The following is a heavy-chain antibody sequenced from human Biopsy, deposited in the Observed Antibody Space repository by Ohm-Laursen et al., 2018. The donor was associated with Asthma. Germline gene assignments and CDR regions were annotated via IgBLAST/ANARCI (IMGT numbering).Heavy chain of an antibody. CDR1: GFSLDDCA. CDR3: AKSADSFDSTDYLDF. J-gene: IGHJ4*01. D-gene: IGHD3-22*01. V-gene: IGHV3-9*01. CDR2: ISWNSGNI. Sequence: SLRLSCTASGFSLDDCAMHWVRQAPGKGLEWVSRISWNSGNIDYAVSVKGRFTISRDNAKNSLYLQMQSLRPEDTAFYYCAKSADSFDSTDYLDFWGRGTLVTVSS.